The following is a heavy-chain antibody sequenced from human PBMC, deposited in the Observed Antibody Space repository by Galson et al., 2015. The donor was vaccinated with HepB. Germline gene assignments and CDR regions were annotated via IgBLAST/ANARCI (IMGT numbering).Heavy chain of an antibody. CDR2: ISYDGSNK. CDR3: ARGGDGYNHNWFDP. CDR1: GFTFSSYA. Sequence: SLRLSCAASGFTFSSYAMHWVRQAPGKGLEWVAVISYDGSNKYYADSVKGRFTISRDNSKNTLYLQMNSMRAEDTAVYYCARGGDGYNHNWFDPWGQGTLVTVSS. D-gene: IGHD5-24*01. J-gene: IGHJ5*02. V-gene: IGHV3-30*04.